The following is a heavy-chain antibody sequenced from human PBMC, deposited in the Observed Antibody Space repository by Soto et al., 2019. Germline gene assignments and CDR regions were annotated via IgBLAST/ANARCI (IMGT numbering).Heavy chain of an antibody. D-gene: IGHD6-13*01. J-gene: IGHJ4*02. Sequence: QVQLVQSGAEVKKPGSSVKVSCKASGGTFSSYAISWVRQAPGQGLEWMGGIIPIFGTANYAQKVQGRVTITTDESTSTAYMELSSLRYEDTAVYYCARDSSLLGSSWSHYFDYWGQGTLVTVSS. CDR2: IIPIFGTA. CDR1: GGTFSSYA. CDR3: ARDSSLLGSSWSHYFDY. V-gene: IGHV1-69*01.